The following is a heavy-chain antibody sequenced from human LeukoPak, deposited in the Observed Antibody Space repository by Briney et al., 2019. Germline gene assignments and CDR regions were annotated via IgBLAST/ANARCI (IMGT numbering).Heavy chain of an antibody. CDR1: GFTFSSYS. Sequence: GGSLRLSXAASGFTFSSYSMNWVRQAPGKGLEWVSSISSSSSYIYYADSVKGRSTISRDNAKNSLYLQMNSLRAEDTAVYYCARARGYSYGFDYWGQGTLVTVSS. V-gene: IGHV3-21*01. CDR2: ISSSSSYI. CDR3: ARARGYSYGFDY. D-gene: IGHD5-18*01. J-gene: IGHJ4*02.